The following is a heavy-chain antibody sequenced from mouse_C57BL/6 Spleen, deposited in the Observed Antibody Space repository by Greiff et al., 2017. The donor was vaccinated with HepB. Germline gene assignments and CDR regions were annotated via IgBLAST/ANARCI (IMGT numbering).Heavy chain of an antibody. Sequence: QVQLQQSGPGLLQPSQTLSLTCSFSGFSLSTFGMGVGWIRQPSGKGREWLAHIWWDDDKYYNPALKSRLTISKDTSKNQVFLKIANVDTADTATYYSARNYDYGSFDYWGKGTTLTVSS. J-gene: IGHJ2*01. CDR3: ARNYDYGSFDY. CDR2: IWWDDDK. D-gene: IGHD2-4*01. CDR1: GFSLSTFGMG. V-gene: IGHV8-8*01.